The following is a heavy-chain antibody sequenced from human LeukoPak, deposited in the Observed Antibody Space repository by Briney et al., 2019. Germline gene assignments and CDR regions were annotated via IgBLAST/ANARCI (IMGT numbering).Heavy chain of an antibody. CDR2: IKQDGSER. Sequence: AGGSLRLSCAASGFTFSSYPMHWVRQAPGKGLEWVANIKQDGSERYYVDSVKGRLTISRDNAKNSLYLQMNSLRAEDTAIYYCARGPATVTAIGDYWGQGTLVTVSS. V-gene: IGHV3-7*01. CDR3: ARGPATVTAIGDY. CDR1: GFTFSSYP. J-gene: IGHJ4*02. D-gene: IGHD2-21*02.